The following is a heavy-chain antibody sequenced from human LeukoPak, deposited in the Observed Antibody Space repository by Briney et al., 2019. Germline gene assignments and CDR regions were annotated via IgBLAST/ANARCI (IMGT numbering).Heavy chain of an antibody. J-gene: IGHJ4*02. Sequence: GGSLRLSCAASGFTFSNYGMHWVRQAPGKGLEWVAVISYDGSNKYYADSVKGRFTLSRDNSKNTLYLQMNSLRPEDTAVYYCARDPGFLQQLGTQFDYWGQGTLVTVSP. CDR2: ISYDGSNK. V-gene: IGHV3-30*03. D-gene: IGHD6-13*01. CDR1: GFTFSNYG. CDR3: ARDPGFLQQLGTQFDY.